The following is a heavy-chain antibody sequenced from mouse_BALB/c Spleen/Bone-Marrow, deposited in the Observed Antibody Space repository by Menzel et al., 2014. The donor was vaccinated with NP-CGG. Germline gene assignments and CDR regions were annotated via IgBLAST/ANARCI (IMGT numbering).Heavy chain of an antibody. D-gene: IGHD1-1*01. V-gene: IGHV5-17*02. CDR2: ISSGSSTI. CDR1: GFTFSSFG. J-gene: IGHJ2*01. CDR3: ARSLLLRPDY. Sequence: DVMLVESGGGLVQPGGSRELSCAASGFTFSSFGMHWVRQAPEKGLEWVAYISSGSSTIYYADTVKGRFTISRDNPKNTLFLQMTSLRSEDTAMYYCARSLLLRPDYWGQGTTLTVSS.